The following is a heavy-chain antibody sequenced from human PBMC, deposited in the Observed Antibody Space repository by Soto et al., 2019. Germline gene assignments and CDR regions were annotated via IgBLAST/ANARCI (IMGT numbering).Heavy chain of an antibody. J-gene: IGHJ6*02. CDR2: IIPIFGTA. V-gene: IGHV1-69*06. CDR3: ARGSGYCSGGSCRNYYYYGMDV. Sequence: QVQLVQSGAEVKKPGSSVKVSCKASGGTFSSYAISWVRQDPGQGLEWMGGIIPIFGTANYAQKFQGRVTITADKSTSTAYMELSSLRSEDTAVYYCARGSGYCSGGSCRNYYYYGMDVWGQGTTVTVSS. CDR1: GGTFSSYA. D-gene: IGHD2-15*01.